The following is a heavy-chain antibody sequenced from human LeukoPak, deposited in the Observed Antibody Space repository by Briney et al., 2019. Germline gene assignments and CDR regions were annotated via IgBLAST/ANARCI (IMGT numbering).Heavy chain of an antibody. J-gene: IGHJ4*02. CDR2: IWYDGSNK. V-gene: IGHV3-33*06. Sequence: GGSLRLSWAASGFTFSSYGMHWVRQAPGKGLEWVAVIWYDGSNKYYADSVKGRFAISRDNSKNTLYLQMNSLRAEDTAVYYCAKATTVTTPLVDYWGQGTLVTVSS. CDR1: GFTFSSYG. D-gene: IGHD4-11*01. CDR3: AKATTVTTPLVDY.